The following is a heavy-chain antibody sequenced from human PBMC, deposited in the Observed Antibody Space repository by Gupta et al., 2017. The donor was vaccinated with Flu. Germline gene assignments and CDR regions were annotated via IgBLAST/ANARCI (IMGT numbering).Heavy chain of an antibody. CDR3: ARDMSGFNVFDT. V-gene: IGHV4-61*02. CDR2: IYPRGST. D-gene: IGHD3-10*02. J-gene: IGHJ4*02. CDR1: DDSISSGAYY. Sequence: QVRLQESGPRLVRPSQTLSLTCTVSDDSISSGAYYWAWVRQPVGKRLEWIGHIYPRGSTSYNPSLKSRVAISVDTSKRQFSLRLSSVIAADTAIYYCARDMSGFNVFDTWGQGILVTVSS.